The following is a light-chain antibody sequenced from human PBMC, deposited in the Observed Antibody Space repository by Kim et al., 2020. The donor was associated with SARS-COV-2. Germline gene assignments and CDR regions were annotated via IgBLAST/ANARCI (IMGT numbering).Light chain of an antibody. CDR1: KLGDRY. CDR2: QDS. V-gene: IGLV3-1*01. J-gene: IGLJ1*01. Sequence: SVSPGQTASITCSGDKLGDRYACWYQQKPGQSPVLVIYQDSKRPSGIPERFSGSNSGTTATLTISGTQAMDEADYYCQAWDSSTEVFGTGTKVTVL. CDR3: QAWDSSTEV.